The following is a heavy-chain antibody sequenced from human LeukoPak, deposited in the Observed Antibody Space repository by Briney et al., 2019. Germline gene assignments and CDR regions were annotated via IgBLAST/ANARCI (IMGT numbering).Heavy chain of an antibody. CDR3: ARGSGDY. CDR2: ISSNGGST. V-gene: IGHV3-64*02. J-gene: IGHJ4*02. Sequence: GGSLRLSCAASGFTFSSYAMHWVRQAPGKGLEYVSAISSNGGSTYYADSVKGRFTISRDSSKNTLYLQMGSLRAEDMAVYYCARGSGDYWGQGTLVTVSS. CDR1: GFTFSSYA. D-gene: IGHD1-26*01.